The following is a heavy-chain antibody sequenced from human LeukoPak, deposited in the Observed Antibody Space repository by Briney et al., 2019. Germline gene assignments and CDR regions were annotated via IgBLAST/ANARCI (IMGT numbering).Heavy chain of an antibody. V-gene: IGHV3-7*01. J-gene: IGHJ4*02. CDR1: GFTFSDYW. CDR3: ARWRGSTSERSDY. D-gene: IGHD2-2*01. Sequence: GSLRLSCTASGFTFSDYWMTWVRQAPGKGLEWVANIKQDGSAKSYVDSVKGRFTISRDNAKNSLYLQMDSLRVEDTATYYCARWRGSTSERSDYWGRGTLVTVSS. CDR2: IKQDGSAK.